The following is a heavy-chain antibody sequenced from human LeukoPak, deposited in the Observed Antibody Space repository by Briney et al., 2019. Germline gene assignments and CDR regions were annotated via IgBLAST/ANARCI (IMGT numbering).Heavy chain of an antibody. V-gene: IGHV3-74*01. J-gene: IGHJ4*02. Sequence: GGSLRLSCAASGFTFSTYRMHWVRQAPGKGLVWVSLISSDGITTNYADSVKGRFTISRDNAKNTLYLQMDSLRAEDSAVYYCARIDIGGNSGYWGQGTLVIVSS. D-gene: IGHD3-16*01. CDR3: ARIDIGGNSGY. CDR1: GFTFSTYR. CDR2: ISSDGITT.